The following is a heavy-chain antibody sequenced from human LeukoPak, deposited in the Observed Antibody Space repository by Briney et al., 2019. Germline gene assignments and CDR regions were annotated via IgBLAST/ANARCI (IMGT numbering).Heavy chain of an antibody. CDR3: ARHGSGYENAFDI. Sequence: GESLRISCKGSGYSFTSYWISWVRQMPGKGLEWMGRIDPSDSYTNYSPSFQGHVTISADKSISTAYLQWSSLRASDTAMYYCARHGSGYENAFDIWGQGTMVTVSS. CDR2: IDPSDSYT. CDR1: GYSFTSYW. V-gene: IGHV5-10-1*01. D-gene: IGHD5-12*01. J-gene: IGHJ3*02.